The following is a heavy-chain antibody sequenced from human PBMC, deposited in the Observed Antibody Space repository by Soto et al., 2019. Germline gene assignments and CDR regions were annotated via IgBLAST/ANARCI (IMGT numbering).Heavy chain of an antibody. CDR1: GDSITGNSYF. CDR2: IYYSGTT. Sequence: PSETLSLTCTVSGDSITGNSYFWAWIRQPPGKGLEWIGSIYYSGTTYYNPSLKSRVTISVDRSKNQFSLKLSSVTAEDTAVYYCARHFSVDYFAYWGQGALVTVSS. V-gene: IGHV4-39*01. J-gene: IGHJ4*02. CDR3: ARHFSVDYFAY.